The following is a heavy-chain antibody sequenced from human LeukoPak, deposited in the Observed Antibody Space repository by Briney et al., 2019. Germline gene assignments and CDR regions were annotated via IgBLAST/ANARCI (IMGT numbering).Heavy chain of an antibody. CDR2: ITSDGSTI. J-gene: IGHJ4*02. V-gene: IGHV3-48*03. CDR1: GFTFSSYE. CDR3: ARSTTTSLFDY. Sequence: GGSLRLSCAASGFTFSSYEMNWVRQAPGKGLEWVSFITSDGSTIFYADSVKGRFTISRDNAKNSLYLQMNSLRAVEDTAVNYCARSTTTSLFDYWGQGTLVAVSS. D-gene: IGHD1-1*01.